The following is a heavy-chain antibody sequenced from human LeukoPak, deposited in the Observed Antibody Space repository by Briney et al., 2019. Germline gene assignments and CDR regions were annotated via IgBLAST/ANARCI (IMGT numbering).Heavy chain of an antibody. CDR2: IKKDGSEK. CDR3: ARPRGCGSARCNNFDS. CDR1: GFTFSSYW. D-gene: IGHD2-2*01. Sequence: PGGSLRLSCAASGFTFSSYWMSWVRQAPGKGLEWVANIKKDGSEKYYVDSVKGRFTISRDNAKTSLYLQMNSLRAEDTAVYYCARPRGCGSARCNNFDSWGQGTLVTVSS. V-gene: IGHV3-7*01. J-gene: IGHJ4*02.